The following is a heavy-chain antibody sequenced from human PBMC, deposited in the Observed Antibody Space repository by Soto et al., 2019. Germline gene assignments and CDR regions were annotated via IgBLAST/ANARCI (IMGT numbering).Heavy chain of an antibody. Sequence: PGGSLRLSCAASGVTFSSYGRHWVRQAPGKGLEWVAVISYDGSNKYYADSVKGRFTISRDNSKNTLYLQMNSLRAEDTAVYYCAKDLYYDFWSGYYEGPRAIDYWGQGTLVTVSS. D-gene: IGHD3-3*01. CDR1: GVTFSSYG. CDR2: ISYDGSNK. V-gene: IGHV3-30*18. CDR3: AKDLYYDFWSGYYEGPRAIDY. J-gene: IGHJ4*02.